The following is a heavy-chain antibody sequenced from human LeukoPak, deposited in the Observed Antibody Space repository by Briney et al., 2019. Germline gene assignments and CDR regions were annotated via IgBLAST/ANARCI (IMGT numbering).Heavy chain of an antibody. CDR3: ARDRMNIVGATHTFDY. V-gene: IGHV1-2*02. Sequence: ASVKVSCKASGYTFTGYLMHWVRQAPGQGLEWMGWINPNSGGTNYAQKFQGRVTMTRDTSISTAYMELSRLRSDDTAVYYCARDRMNIVGATHTFDYWGQGTLVTVSS. D-gene: IGHD1-26*01. CDR1: GYTFTGYL. CDR2: INPNSGGT. J-gene: IGHJ4*02.